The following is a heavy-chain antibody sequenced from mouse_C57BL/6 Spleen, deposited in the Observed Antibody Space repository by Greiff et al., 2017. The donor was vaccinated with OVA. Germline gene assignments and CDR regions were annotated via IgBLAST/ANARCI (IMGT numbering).Heavy chain of an antibody. V-gene: IGHV5-17*01. CDR1: GFTFSDYG. Sequence: EVHLVESGGGLVKPGGSLKLSCAASGFTFSDYGMHWVRQAPEKGLEWVAYISSGSSTIYYADTVKGRFTISRDNAKNTLFLQMTSLRSEDTAMYYCARGNYDYLAWFAYWGQGTLVTVSA. CDR3: ARGNYDYLAWFAY. J-gene: IGHJ3*01. CDR2: ISSGSSTI. D-gene: IGHD2-4*01.